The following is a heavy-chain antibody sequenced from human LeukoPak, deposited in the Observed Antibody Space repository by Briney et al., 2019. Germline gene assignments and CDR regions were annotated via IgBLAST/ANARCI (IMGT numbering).Heavy chain of an antibody. J-gene: IGHJ4*02. CDR3: AKDSGSGSYFDSHSDY. CDR2: ISYDGSNK. Sequence: GGSLRLSCAVSGFTVSSNYMSWVRQAPGKRLEWVAIISYDGSNKYYADSVKGRFTISRDNSKNTLYLQMNSLRAEDTAVYYSAKDSGSGSYFDSHSDYWGRGTLVTVSS. V-gene: IGHV3-30*18. D-gene: IGHD3-10*01. CDR1: GFTVSSNY.